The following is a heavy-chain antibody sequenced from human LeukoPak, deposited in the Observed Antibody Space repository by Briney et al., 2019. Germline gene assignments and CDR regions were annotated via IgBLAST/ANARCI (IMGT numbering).Heavy chain of an antibody. CDR1: GFTFSSYS. D-gene: IGHD6-13*01. Sequence: GGSLRLSCAASGFTFSSYSMNWVRQAPGKGLEWVSSISSSSSYIYYADSVKGRFTISRDNAKNSLYLQMNSLRAEDTALYYCARGDKQLVFNRNKGGFDPWGQGILVTVSS. J-gene: IGHJ5*02. V-gene: IGHV3-21*01. CDR2: ISSSSSYI. CDR3: ARGDKQLVFNRNKGGFDP.